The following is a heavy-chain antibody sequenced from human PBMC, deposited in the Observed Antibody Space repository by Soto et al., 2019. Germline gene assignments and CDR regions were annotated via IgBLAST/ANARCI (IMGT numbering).Heavy chain of an antibody. CDR1: GFTFSSYW. D-gene: IGHD2-15*01. Sequence: EAQLVESGGGLVQPGESLRLSCAASGFTFSSYWMHWVRQAPGKGLVWVSRINSDGSSTSYAGSVKGRFTISRDNAKNTLYLQMNSLRAEDTAVYYCVRTSLVVAAATREDYWGQGTLVTVSS. V-gene: IGHV3-74*01. CDR2: INSDGSST. J-gene: IGHJ4*02. CDR3: VRTSLVVAAATREDY.